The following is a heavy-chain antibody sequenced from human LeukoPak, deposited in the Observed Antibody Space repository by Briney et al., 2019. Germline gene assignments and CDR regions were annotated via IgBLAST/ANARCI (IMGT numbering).Heavy chain of an antibody. J-gene: IGHJ4*02. CDR2: IKQDGSEK. D-gene: IGHD6-19*01. CDR1: GFTFSSYW. CDR3: ARRRSGYSSGSFDY. Sequence: GGSLRLSCAASGFTFSSYWMSRVRQAPGKGLEWVANIKQDGSEKHYVDSVKGRFTISRDNAKNSLYLQMNSLRAEDTAVYYCARRRSGYSSGSFDYWGQGTLVTVSS. V-gene: IGHV3-7*01.